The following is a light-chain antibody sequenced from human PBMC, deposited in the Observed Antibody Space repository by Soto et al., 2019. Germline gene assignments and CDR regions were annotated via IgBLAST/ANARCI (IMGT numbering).Light chain of an antibody. CDR1: SSDVGGYNY. Sequence: QSALTQPASVSGSPGQSITISCTGTSSDVGGYNYVSWYQQHPGKAPKFMIYDVSNRPSGVSNRFSGSKSGNTASLTISGLQAEDEADYCCSSYTSSSTLYVFGTGTKLTVL. V-gene: IGLV2-14*01. CDR2: DVS. CDR3: SSYTSSSTLYV. J-gene: IGLJ1*01.